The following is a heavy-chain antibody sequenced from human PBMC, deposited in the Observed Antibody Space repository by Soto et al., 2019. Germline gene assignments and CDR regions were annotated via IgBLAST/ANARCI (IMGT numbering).Heavy chain of an antibody. V-gene: IGHV3-48*01. J-gene: IGHJ6*02. Sequence: EVQLVESGGGLVQPGGSLRLSCAASGFTFSSYSMNWVRQAPGKGLEWVSYISSSSNTIYYADSVKGRFTISRDNAKNSLYLQMNSLRAEDTAVYDWGRDNVDLIAVAGPRSVIGMDVWGQGTTVTVSS. CDR2: ISSSSNTI. CDR3: GRDNVDLIAVAGPRSVIGMDV. CDR1: GFTFSSYS. D-gene: IGHD6-19*01.